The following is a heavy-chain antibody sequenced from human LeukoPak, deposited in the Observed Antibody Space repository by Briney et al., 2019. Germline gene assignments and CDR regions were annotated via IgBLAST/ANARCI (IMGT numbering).Heavy chain of an antibody. J-gene: IGHJ4*02. CDR1: GGSISSGDYY. CDR3: ARSDYYDSSGPIDY. D-gene: IGHD3-22*01. Sequence: SETLSLTCTVSGGSISSGDYYWSWIRQPPGKGLESIGYIYYSGSTYYNPSLKSRVTISVDTSKNQFSLKLSSVTAADTAVYYCARSDYYDSSGPIDYWGQGTLVTVPS. V-gene: IGHV4-30-4*01. CDR2: IYYSGST.